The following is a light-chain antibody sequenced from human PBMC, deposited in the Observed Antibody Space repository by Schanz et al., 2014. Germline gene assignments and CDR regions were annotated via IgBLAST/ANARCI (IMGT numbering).Light chain of an antibody. Sequence: EIVLTQSPATLSLSPGERATLSCWASQSVSNYLAWYQQKPGQAPRLLIYDASNRATGIPARFSGSGSGTDFTLTISSLEPEDFAVYYCQQRSNWPTFGGGTKVEIK. J-gene: IGKJ4*01. CDR3: QQRSNWPT. CDR1: QSVSNY. CDR2: DAS. V-gene: IGKV3-11*01.